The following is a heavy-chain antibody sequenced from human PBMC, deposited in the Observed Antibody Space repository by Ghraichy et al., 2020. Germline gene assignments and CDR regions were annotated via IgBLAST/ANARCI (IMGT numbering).Heavy chain of an antibody. J-gene: IGHJ4*02. V-gene: IGHV1-18*01. Sequence: ASVKVSCKGSGYKFTNYGFSWVRQAPGQGLEWMGFISSYNGKTKYAEKMQGRITLTTDASTSTGFMELRSLRSDDTAVYFCARDWGAGDENFDHWGQGTLVTVAS. CDR3: ARDWGAGDENFDH. CDR1: GYKFTNYG. CDR2: ISSYNGKT. D-gene: IGHD7-27*01.